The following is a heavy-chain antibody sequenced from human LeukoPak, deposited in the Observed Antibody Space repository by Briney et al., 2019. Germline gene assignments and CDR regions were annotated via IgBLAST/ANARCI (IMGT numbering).Heavy chain of an antibody. D-gene: IGHD2-2*01. CDR3: ARASPPVVPAAYYYYYMDV. CDR1: GGSISSYY. J-gene: IGHJ6*03. CDR2: IYTSGST. Sequence: PSETLSLTCTVSGGSISSYYWSWIRQPAGKGLEWIGRIYTSGSTNYNPSLKSQVTMSVDTSKNQFSLKLSSVTAADTAVYYCARASPPVVPAAYYYYYMDVWGKGTTVTVSS. V-gene: IGHV4-4*07.